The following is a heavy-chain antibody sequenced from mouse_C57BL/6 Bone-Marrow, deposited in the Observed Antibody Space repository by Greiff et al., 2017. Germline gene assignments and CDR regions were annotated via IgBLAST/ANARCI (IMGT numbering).Heavy chain of an antibody. V-gene: IGHV1-22*01. CDR1: GYTFTDYN. Sequence: VQLQQSGPGLVKPGTSVKMSCTASGYTFTDYNMHWVKQSHGKSLEWIGYINPNNGGTSYNQKFKGKATLTVNKSSSTAYMELRSLTSEDSAVYYCAREEYDYLFAYWGQGTLVTVSA. CDR3: AREEYDYLFAY. CDR2: INPNNGGT. D-gene: IGHD2-14*01. J-gene: IGHJ3*01.